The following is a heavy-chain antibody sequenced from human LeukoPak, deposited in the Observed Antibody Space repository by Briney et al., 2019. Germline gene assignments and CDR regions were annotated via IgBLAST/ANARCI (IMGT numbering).Heavy chain of an antibody. J-gene: IGHJ5*02. Sequence: SETLSLTCAVYGGSFSGYYWSWIRQPPGKGLEWIGEINHSGSTNYNPSLKSRVTISVDTSKNQFSLKLSSVTAADTAVYYCARTQAYYDSSGYFDPWGQGTLVTVSS. D-gene: IGHD3-22*01. CDR3: ARTQAYYDSSGYFDP. CDR2: INHSGST. CDR1: GGSFSGYY. V-gene: IGHV4-34*01.